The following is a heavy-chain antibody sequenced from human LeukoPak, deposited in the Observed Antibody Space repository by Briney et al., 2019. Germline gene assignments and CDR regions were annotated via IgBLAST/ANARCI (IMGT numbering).Heavy chain of an antibody. CDR3: TRRYYYNLGSFPFDF. J-gene: IGHJ4*02. V-gene: IGHV4-34*01. Sequence: SETLSLTCAVSGVPFSGYFWSWIRQSSGKGLEWLGEINNSGTNNYNTSLISRVTISEDTSKNQFYLNLSSVTAADTAVYYCTRRYYYNLGSFPFDFWGQGTLVTVSS. CDR1: GVPFSGYF. CDR2: INNSGTN. D-gene: IGHD3-10*01.